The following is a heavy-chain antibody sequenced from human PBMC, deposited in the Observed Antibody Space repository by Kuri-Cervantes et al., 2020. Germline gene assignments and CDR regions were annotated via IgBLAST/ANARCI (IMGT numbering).Heavy chain of an antibody. Sequence: GGSLRLSCAASGFTFSDYYMTWVRQAPGKGLEWVSYSSISGNSVYYADSVKGRFTISRDNAKNSLYLQMSSLRVEDTAVYYCARDGRNGRPYFDYWGQGTLVTVSS. V-gene: IGHV3-11*01. CDR3: ARDGRNGRPYFDY. CDR1: GFTFSDYY. J-gene: IGHJ4*02. CDR2: SSISGNSV. D-gene: IGHD2-8*01.